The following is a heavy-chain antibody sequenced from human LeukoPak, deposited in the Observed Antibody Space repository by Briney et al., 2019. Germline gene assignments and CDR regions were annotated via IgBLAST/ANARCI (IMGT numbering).Heavy chain of an antibody. CDR3: ARRPDYMGAHTDY. CDR1: GYSFTSYW. Sequence: PGESLKISCKGSGYSFTSYWIGWVRQMPGKDLKWMGIIYPGDSDTRYSPSFQGQVTISADKSISTAYLQWSSLKASDTAMYYCARRPDYMGAHTDYWGQGTLVTVSS. CDR2: IYPGDSDT. J-gene: IGHJ4*02. D-gene: IGHD4-11*01. V-gene: IGHV5-51*01.